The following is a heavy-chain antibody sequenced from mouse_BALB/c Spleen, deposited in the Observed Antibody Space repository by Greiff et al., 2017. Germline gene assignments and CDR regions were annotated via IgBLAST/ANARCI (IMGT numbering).Heavy chain of an antibody. D-gene: IGHD2-4*01. CDR2: IDPFNGGT. J-gene: IGHJ3*01. Sequence: EVQVVESGPELMKPGASVKISCKASGYSFTSYYMHWVKQSHGKSLEWIGYIDPFNGGTSYNQKFKGKATLTVDKSSSTAYMHLSSLTSEDSAVYYCARGTMITFAYWGQGTLVTVSA. CDR3: ARGTMITFAY. CDR1: GYSFTSYY. V-gene: IGHV1S135*01.